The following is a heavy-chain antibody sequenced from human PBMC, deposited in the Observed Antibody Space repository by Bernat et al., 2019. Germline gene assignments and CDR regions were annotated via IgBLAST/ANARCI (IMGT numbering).Heavy chain of an antibody. Sequence: QVQLVQSGAEVKKPGSSVKVSCKASGGTFSSYAISWVRQAPGQGLEWMGRIIPILGIANYAQKFQGRVPITADQSPSPAYLELSSLGSEDTAVYYCASPYCSSTSCYNDAFDIWGQGTMVTVSS. D-gene: IGHD2-2*01. V-gene: IGHV1-69*04. J-gene: IGHJ3*02. CDR2: IIPILGIA. CDR3: ASPYCSSTSCYNDAFDI. CDR1: GGTFSSYA.